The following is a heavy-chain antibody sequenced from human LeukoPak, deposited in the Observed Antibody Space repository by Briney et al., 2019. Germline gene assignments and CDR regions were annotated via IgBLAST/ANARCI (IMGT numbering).Heavy chain of an antibody. CDR3: AKVANHGYSYGIYYYYYMDV. CDR2: IRYDGSNK. V-gene: IGHV3-30*02. Sequence: GGSLRLSCAASGFTFSSYGMHWVRQAPGKGLEWVAFIRYDGSNKYYADSVKGRFTISRDNSKNTLYLQMNSLRAEDTAAYYYAKVANHGYSYGIYYYYYMDVWGKGTTVTVSS. D-gene: IGHD5-18*01. J-gene: IGHJ6*03. CDR1: GFTFSSYG.